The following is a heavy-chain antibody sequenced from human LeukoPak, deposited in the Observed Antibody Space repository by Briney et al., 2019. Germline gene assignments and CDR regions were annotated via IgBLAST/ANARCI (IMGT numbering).Heavy chain of an antibody. V-gene: IGHV4-61*01. Sequence: SETLSLTCTVSGGSVSSGSYYWSWIRQPPGKTLEWIGHIYYSGYTNYNPSLKSRVTISVDTSKNQFSLKLSSVTAADTAVYYCARGLGFYDYVWGSHRYTPYYFDYWGQGTLVTVSS. CDR2: IYYSGYT. CDR1: GGSVSSGSYY. D-gene: IGHD3-16*02. CDR3: ARGLGFYDYVWGSHRYTPYYFDY. J-gene: IGHJ4*02.